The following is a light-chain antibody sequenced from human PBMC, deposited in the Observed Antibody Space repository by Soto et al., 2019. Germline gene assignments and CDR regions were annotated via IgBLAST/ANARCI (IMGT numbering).Light chain of an antibody. CDR1: QSVTRSS. Sequence: EVVLTQSPATLSLSPGERTTLSCRASQSVTRSSLAWYQQKPGQSPRLLISGASSRATGIPDRFSGGGSGTDFIFDITSLEPEYFAMYYCLDYGTARWTVGRGTKVDI. V-gene: IGKV3-20*01. CDR3: LDYGTARWT. J-gene: IGKJ1*01. CDR2: GAS.